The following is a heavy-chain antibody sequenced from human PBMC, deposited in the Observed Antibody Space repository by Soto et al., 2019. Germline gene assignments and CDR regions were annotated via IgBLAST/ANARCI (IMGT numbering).Heavy chain of an antibody. Sequence: SQTLSLTCAISGDSVSNNSAAWSWIRQSPSRGLEWLGRTYYRSKWYNDYAVSVKSRITINPDTSKNQFSLQLNSVTPEDTAMYYCARDLGDCSGGTCYSGWFDPWGQGTLVTVPQ. J-gene: IGHJ5*02. D-gene: IGHD2-15*01. CDR3: ARDLGDCSGGTCYSGWFDP. CDR2: TYYRSKWYN. CDR1: GDSVSNNSAA. V-gene: IGHV6-1*01.